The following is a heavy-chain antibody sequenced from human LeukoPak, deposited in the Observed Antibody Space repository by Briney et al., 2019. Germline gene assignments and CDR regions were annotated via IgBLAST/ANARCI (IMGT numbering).Heavy chain of an antibody. CDR1: GFTFSSRDW. D-gene: IGHD6-19*01. Sequence: PGGSLRLSCVASGFTFSSRDWMTWVRQAPGKGLEWVANIKQDGSEKNYVDSVKGRFTISRDNAKNSVDLQMNSLRVEDTAVYYCARDRSGWSDYYMDVWGKGTTVTVSS. V-gene: IGHV3-7*01. CDR3: ARDRSGWSDYYMDV. CDR2: IKQDGSEK. J-gene: IGHJ6*03.